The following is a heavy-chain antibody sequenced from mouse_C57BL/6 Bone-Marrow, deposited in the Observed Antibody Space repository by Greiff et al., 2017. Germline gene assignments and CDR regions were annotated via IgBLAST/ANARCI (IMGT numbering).Heavy chain of an antibody. CDR2: ISSGSSTI. CDR1: GFTFSDYG. CDR3: ARPNYYGSRSWFAY. V-gene: IGHV5-17*01. Sequence: VKLVESGGGLVKPGGSLKLSCAASGFTFSDYGMHWVRQAPEKGLEWVAYISSGSSTIYYADTVKGRFTISRDNAKNTLFLQMTSLRSEDTAMYYCARPNYYGSRSWFAYWGQGTLVTVSA. D-gene: IGHD1-1*01. J-gene: IGHJ3*01.